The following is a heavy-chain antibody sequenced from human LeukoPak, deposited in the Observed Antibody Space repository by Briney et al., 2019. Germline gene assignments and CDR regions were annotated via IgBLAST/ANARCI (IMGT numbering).Heavy chain of an antibody. V-gene: IGHV1-69*05. Sequence: SSVKVSCKASGGTFSSYAISWVRQAPGQGLEWMGGIIPIFGTANYAQKFQGRVTITTDESTSTAYMELSSLRSEDTAVYYCAGETAPNYDFWSGYRTPGYYYYMDVWGKGTTVTV. J-gene: IGHJ6*03. CDR2: IIPIFGTA. D-gene: IGHD3-3*01. CDR1: GGTFSSYA. CDR3: AGETAPNYDFWSGYRTPGYYYYMDV.